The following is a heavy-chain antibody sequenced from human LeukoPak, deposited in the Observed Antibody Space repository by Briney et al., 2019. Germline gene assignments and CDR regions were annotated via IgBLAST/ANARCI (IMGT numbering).Heavy chain of an antibody. CDR2: ISSSSSHT. V-gene: IGHV3-11*06. D-gene: IGHD3-3*01. J-gene: IGHJ5*02. CDR3: AREFGDFWSGLNWFDP. Sequence: GGSLRLSCAAFGFTFSDYYMTWIRQSPGKGLEWVSYISSSSSHTHYADSVKGRFTISRDNAKNSLYLQMNSLRAEDTAVYYCAREFGDFWSGLNWFDPWGQGTLVTVSS. CDR1: GFTFSDYY.